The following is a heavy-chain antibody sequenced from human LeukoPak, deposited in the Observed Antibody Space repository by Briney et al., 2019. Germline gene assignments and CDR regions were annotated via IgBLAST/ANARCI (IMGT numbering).Heavy chain of an antibody. Sequence: GGSLRLSCAASGFTFSSYSMNWVRQAPGKGLEWVSYISSSSSTIYYADSVKGRFTISRDNAKNSLYLQMNSLRAEDTAVYYCARTMPNYYYYMDVWGKGTTVTVSS. D-gene: IGHD2-2*01. J-gene: IGHJ6*03. CDR1: GFTFSSYS. V-gene: IGHV3-48*01. CDR3: ARTMPNYYYYMDV. CDR2: ISSSSSTI.